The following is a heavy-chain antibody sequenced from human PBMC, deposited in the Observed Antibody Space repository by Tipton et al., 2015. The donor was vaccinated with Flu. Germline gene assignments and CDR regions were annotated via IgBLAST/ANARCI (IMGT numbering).Heavy chain of an antibody. CDR3: ARLPLALSYFDY. CDR2: ISYSGST. V-gene: IGHV4-59*01. J-gene: IGHJ4*02. CDR1: GGSISSYY. Sequence: TLSLTCTVSGGSISSYYWSWIRQPPGKGLEWIGYISYSGSTIYNPSLKSRVTISIDTSKNQFSVKLSSVTPVDTAVYYCARLPLALSYFDYWGQGTLVTVSS.